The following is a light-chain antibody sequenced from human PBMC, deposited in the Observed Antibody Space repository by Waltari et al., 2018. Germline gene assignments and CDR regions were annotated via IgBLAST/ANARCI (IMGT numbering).Light chain of an antibody. Sequence: QSVLTQPPSASGTPGQRVTIPCSGTTSNIGSDTVNWFRPPPGTAPKLLSYSYTQRPSGVPDRFSGSKSGTSASLAISGLQSDDEADYYCAAWDYRLNIWVFGGGTKLTVL. CDR3: AAWDYRLNIWV. CDR2: SYT. V-gene: IGLV1-44*01. CDR1: TSNIGSDT. J-gene: IGLJ3*02.